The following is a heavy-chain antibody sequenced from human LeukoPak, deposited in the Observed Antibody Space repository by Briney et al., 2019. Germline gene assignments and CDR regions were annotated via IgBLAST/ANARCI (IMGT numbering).Heavy chain of an antibody. CDR3: ASMRGTFGY. Sequence: GGSLRLSCAASGFTFGDHFLDWVRQAPGKGLEWVGRTRNKANSYITEYAASVKGRFTISRDDSKNSLYLQMSSLKTDDTAIYYCASMRGTFGYWGQGTLVTVSS. J-gene: IGHJ4*02. CDR2: TRNKANSYIT. V-gene: IGHV3-72*01. CDR1: GFTFGDHF. D-gene: IGHD1-26*01.